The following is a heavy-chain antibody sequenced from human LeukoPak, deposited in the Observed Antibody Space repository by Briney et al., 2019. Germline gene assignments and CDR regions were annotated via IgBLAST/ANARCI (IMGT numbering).Heavy chain of an antibody. V-gene: IGHV1-69*05. CDR3: ARAVTRRFQNYYMDV. Sequence: ASVKVSFKASGGTFSSYAISWVRQAPGQGLEWMVRIIPIFGTANYAQKFQGRVTITMDESTSTAYMELSSLRSEDTAVYYCARAVTRRFQNYYMDVWGKGTTVTVSS. CDR2: IIPIFGTA. D-gene: IGHD4-11*01. CDR1: GGTFSSYA. J-gene: IGHJ6*03.